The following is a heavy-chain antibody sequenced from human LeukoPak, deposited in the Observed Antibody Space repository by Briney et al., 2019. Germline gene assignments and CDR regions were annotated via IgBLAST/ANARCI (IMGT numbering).Heavy chain of an antibody. CDR3: ARALSSGWSGHDAFDI. V-gene: IGHV4-59*01. CDR2: IYYSGST. D-gene: IGHD6-19*01. CDR1: GGSITSYY. Sequence: SETLSLTCTVSGGSITSYYWSWLRQPPGKGLEWIGYIYYSGSTNYNPSLKSRVTISVDTSKNQFSLKLRSVTAADTALYYCARALSSGWSGHDAFDIWGQGTMVTVSS. J-gene: IGHJ3*02.